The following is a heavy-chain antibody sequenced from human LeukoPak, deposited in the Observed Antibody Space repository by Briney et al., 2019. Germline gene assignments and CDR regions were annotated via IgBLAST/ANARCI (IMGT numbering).Heavy chain of an antibody. CDR3: ARDLSRDGYNFDYSMDV. Sequence: GGSLRLSCAASGFTFSSYSMNWVRQAPGKGLEWVSSISSSSSYIYYADSVKGRFTISRDNAKNSLYLQMNSLRAEDTAVYYCARDLSRDGYNFDYSMDVWGKGTTVTVSS. V-gene: IGHV3-21*01. J-gene: IGHJ6*03. CDR2: ISSSSSYI. D-gene: IGHD5-24*01. CDR1: GFTFSSYS.